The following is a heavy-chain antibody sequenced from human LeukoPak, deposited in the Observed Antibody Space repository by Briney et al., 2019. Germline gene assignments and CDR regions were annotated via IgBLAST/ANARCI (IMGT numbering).Heavy chain of an antibody. J-gene: IGHJ4*02. V-gene: IGHV1-46*01. D-gene: IGHD2-15*01. CDR1: GYTFTSYY. CDR2: INPSGGST. CDR3: ARAMLVVAATGDFDY. Sequence: GASVKVSCKASGYTFTSYYMHWVRQAPGQGLEWMGIINPSGGSTSYAQKFQGRVTMTRDTSTSTVYMELSSLRSEDTAVYYCARAMLVVAATGDFDYWGQGTLVTVSS.